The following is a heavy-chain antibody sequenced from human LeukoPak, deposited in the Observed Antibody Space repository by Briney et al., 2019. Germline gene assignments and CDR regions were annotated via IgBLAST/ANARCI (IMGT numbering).Heavy chain of an antibody. CDR3: VRGPYGSGSYR. CDR1: GFTFSSYG. Sequence: PGGSLRLSCAAPGFTFSSYGMHWVRQAPGKGLEWVAAIWYDGSNKYYADSVKGRFTISRDNSKNTLYLQMNSLRAEDTAVYYCVRGPYGSGSYRWGQGTLVTVSA. CDR2: IWYDGSNK. D-gene: IGHD3-10*01. J-gene: IGHJ4*02. V-gene: IGHV3-33*01.